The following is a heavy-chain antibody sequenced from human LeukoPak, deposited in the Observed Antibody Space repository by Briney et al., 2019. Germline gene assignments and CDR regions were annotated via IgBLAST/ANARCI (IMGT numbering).Heavy chain of an antibody. Sequence: SETLSLTCAVYGGSFSGYYWSWIRQPPGKGLEWIGEINHSGSTNYNPSLKSRVTISVDTSKNQFSLKLSSVTAADTAVYYCARGRMVRGVTRRYYYYYGMDVWGQGTTVTVSS. J-gene: IGHJ6*02. CDR2: INHSGST. D-gene: IGHD3-10*01. CDR3: ARGRMVRGVTRRYYYYYGMDV. V-gene: IGHV4-34*01. CDR1: GGSFSGYY.